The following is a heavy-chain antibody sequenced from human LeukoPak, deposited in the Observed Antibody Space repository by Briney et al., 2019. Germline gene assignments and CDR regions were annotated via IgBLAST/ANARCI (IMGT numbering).Heavy chain of an antibody. CDR2: IYYSGST. CDR3: ARGVLWFGNYGMDV. Sequence: SETLSLTCTVSGGSISSYYWSWIRQPPGKGLEWIGYIYYSGSTNYNPSLKSRVTISVDTSKNQFSLKLSSVTAEDTAVYYCARGVLWFGNYGMDVWGQGTTVTVSS. J-gene: IGHJ6*02. V-gene: IGHV4-59*01. D-gene: IGHD3-10*01. CDR1: GGSISSYY.